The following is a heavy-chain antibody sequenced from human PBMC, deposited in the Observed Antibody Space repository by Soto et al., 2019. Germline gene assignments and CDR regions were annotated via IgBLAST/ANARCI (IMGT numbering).Heavy chain of an antibody. CDR3: ASPARNYDFWSGYSFDI. Sequence: PSETLSLTCAVSGGSISSGGYSWSWIRQPPGKGLEWIGYIYHSGSTYYNPSLKSRVTISVDRSKNQFSLKLSSVTAADTAVYYCASPARNYDFWSGYSFDIWGQGTMVTVSS. CDR2: IYHSGST. CDR1: GGSISSGGYS. V-gene: IGHV4-30-2*01. D-gene: IGHD3-3*01. J-gene: IGHJ3*02.